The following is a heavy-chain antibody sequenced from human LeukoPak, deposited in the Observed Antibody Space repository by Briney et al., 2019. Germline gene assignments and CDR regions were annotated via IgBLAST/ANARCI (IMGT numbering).Heavy chain of an antibody. CDR2: ISTGSNHI. Sequence: PGGSLRFSCAASGFTFSSCSMNWVRQAPGKGLEWVSSISTGSNHIFYADSVKGRFTISRENAKNSLYLQMNSLRAEDTAVYYCARRDSGGYCFDYWGQGTLVTVSS. D-gene: IGHD3-22*01. J-gene: IGHJ4*02. CDR3: ARRDSGGYCFDY. V-gene: IGHV3-21*06. CDR1: GFTFSSCS.